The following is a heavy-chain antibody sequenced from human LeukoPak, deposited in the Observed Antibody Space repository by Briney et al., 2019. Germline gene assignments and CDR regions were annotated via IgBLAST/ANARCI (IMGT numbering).Heavy chain of an antibody. D-gene: IGHD3-10*01. Sequence: GGSLRLSCAASGFTFSNFEMNWVRQAPGKGLEWVSYISSSGRTIYYADSVKGRFTISRDNAKKMVYLQMNSVRDDDTAIYYCTRAITYFFGSVTYDWFDSWGQGTRVTVSS. J-gene: IGHJ5*01. CDR3: TRAITYFFGSVTYDWFDS. V-gene: IGHV3-48*03. CDR2: ISSSGRTI. CDR1: GFTFSNFE.